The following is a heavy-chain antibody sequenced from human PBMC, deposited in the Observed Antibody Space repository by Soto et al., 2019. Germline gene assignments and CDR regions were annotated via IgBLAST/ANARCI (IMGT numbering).Heavy chain of an antibody. V-gene: IGHV3-64D*06. CDR3: VKDGAVTFSGWFFDY. CDR2: ISFNGGGT. D-gene: IGHD4-4*01. J-gene: IGHJ4*02. CDR1: GFPFRCFS. Sequence: GALRLSCSASGFPFRCFSIHLVRQAPGKGLVLGSGISFNGGGTYQADSVKGRFSISRDNSKNTVYLQMSSLRAEDTAVYYCVKDGAVTFSGWFFDYWGQGTPVTVSS.